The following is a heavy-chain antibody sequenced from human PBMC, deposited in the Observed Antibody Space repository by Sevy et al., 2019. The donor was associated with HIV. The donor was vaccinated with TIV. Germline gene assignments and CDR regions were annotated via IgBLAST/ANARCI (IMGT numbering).Heavy chain of an antibody. CDR2: ISGSGGRT. CDR3: AKDPYSSGEYFQK. J-gene: IGHJ1*01. D-gene: IGHD3-22*01. V-gene: IGHV3-23*01. Sequence: GGSLILSCKASGFNFNNYAMSWVRHAPGKGLEWVSTISGSGGRTYTAESVRGRLTISRDNSKRTVYLQMNSLRGDDTAIYYCAKDPYSSGEYFQKWGQGARVTVSS. CDR1: GFNFNNYA.